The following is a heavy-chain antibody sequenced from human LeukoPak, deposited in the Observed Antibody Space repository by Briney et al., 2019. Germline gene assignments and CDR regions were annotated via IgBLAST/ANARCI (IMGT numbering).Heavy chain of an antibody. D-gene: IGHD6-19*01. CDR1: GFNFRSYG. V-gene: IGHV3-33*01. J-gene: IGHJ4*02. Sequence: GGSLRLSCAASGFNFRSYGMHCVRQAPGKGLEWVAVIWYDGSRKYFADSAKGRFTISKDNSNNTLYLQMNSLRAEDTAVYYCARDPAVAGYYFDYWGQGTLVTVSS. CDR2: IWYDGSRK. CDR3: ARDPAVAGYYFDY.